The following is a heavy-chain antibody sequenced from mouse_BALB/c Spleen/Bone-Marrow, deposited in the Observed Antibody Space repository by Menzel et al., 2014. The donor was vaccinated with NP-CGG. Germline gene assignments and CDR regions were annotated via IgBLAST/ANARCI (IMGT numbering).Heavy chain of an antibody. CDR1: GFTFTDYY. Sequence: EVQVVESGGGLVQPGGSLRLSCATSGFTFTDYYMSWVRQPPGKALEWLVFIRNKANGYTTEYSASVKGRFTISRDNSQSILYLQMNTLRAEDSATYYCARDVGNYVRFAYWGQGTLVTVSA. J-gene: IGHJ3*01. CDR3: ARDVGNYVRFAY. V-gene: IGHV7-3*02. CDR2: IRNKANGYTT. D-gene: IGHD2-1*01.